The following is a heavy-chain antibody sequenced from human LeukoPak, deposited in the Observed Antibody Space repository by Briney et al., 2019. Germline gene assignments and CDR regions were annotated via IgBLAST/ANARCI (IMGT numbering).Heavy chain of an antibody. V-gene: IGHV1-18*01. CDR3: ARDGGYFDWPRPRPGKYYFDY. D-gene: IGHD3-9*01. Sequence: ASVKVSCKASGYTFSNYDVTWVRQAPGQGLEWMGWISVYTGYTNYAQNFQGRVTMTTDTSTNTAYMELRSLTSDDTAVYFCARDGGYFDWPRPRPGKYYFDYWGQGTLVTVTS. J-gene: IGHJ4*02. CDR2: ISVYTGYT. CDR1: GYTFSNYD.